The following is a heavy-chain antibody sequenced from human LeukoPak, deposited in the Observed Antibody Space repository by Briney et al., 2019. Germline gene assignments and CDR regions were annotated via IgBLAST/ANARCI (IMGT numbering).Heavy chain of an antibody. V-gene: IGHV3-64D*06. CDR2: VSSNGDST. J-gene: IGHJ4*02. CDR1: GFAFSSYA. CDR3: VAAMVARAIDY. Sequence: GGSLRLSCSASGFAFSSYAMYWVRQAPGKGLEYVSAVSSNGDSTYYAGSVKGRFTISRDNSKNTLYLQMSSLRAEDTAVYYCVAAMVARAIDYWGQGTLVTVSS. D-gene: IGHD5-18*01.